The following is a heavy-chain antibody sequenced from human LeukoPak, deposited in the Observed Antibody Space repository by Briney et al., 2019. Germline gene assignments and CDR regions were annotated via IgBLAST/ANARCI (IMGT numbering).Heavy chain of an antibody. J-gene: IGHJ4*02. CDR1: GYTFTSYG. CDR2: ISTYNGNT. Sequence: GASVKVSCKASGYTFTSYGISWVRQAPGQGLEWMGWISTYNGNTNYAQKLQGRVTMTTDTSTSTAYMELRRLRSDDTAVYYCARVPGYGSGSSYDYWGQGTLVTVSS. CDR3: ARVPGYGSGSSYDY. V-gene: IGHV1-18*01. D-gene: IGHD3-10*01.